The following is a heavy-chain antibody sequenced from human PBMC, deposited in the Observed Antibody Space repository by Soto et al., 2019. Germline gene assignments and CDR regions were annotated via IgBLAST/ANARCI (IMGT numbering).Heavy chain of an antibody. V-gene: IGHV1-2*04. J-gene: IGHJ6*02. CDR1: GYTFTGYY. CDR2: INPNSGGT. CDR3: ARDRTYYDFWSGYHLTPLYYYYGMDV. Sequence: ASVKVSCKASGYTFTGYYMHWVRQAPGQGLEWMGWINPNSGGTNYAQKFQGWVTMTRDTSISTAYMELSRLRSDDTAVYYCARDRTYYDFWSGYHLTPLYYYYGMDVWGQGTTVTVSS. D-gene: IGHD3-3*01.